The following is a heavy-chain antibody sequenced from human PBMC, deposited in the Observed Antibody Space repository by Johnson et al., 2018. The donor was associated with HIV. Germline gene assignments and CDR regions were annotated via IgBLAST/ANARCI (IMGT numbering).Heavy chain of an antibody. J-gene: IGHJ3*02. CDR1: GFTFSSYW. D-gene: IGHD3-3*01. CDR3: ARTPSAGVDNHDPLDI. Sequence: QVQLVESGGGVVQPGRSLRLSCAASGFTFSSYWMSWVRQAPGKGLEWVAVIGYDGSNKYYADSVKGRFTISRDNSKNTLYLQMNSLRVEDTAMFYCARTPSAGVDNHDPLDIWGQGTMVTVSS. CDR2: IGYDGSNK. V-gene: IGHV3-33*08.